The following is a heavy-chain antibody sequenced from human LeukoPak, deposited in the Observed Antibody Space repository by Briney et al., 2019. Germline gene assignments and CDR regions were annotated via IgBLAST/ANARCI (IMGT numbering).Heavy chain of an antibody. Sequence: PSETLSPTCSVSGDSINSGVSYWAWIRQPPGEGLEWIGTIYYSGSAGSTYYNPSLKSQVTISVDTSKNQFSLNLSSVTAADTAIYYCARHLYDKTGRPLDSWGQGTLVTVSS. J-gene: IGHJ4*02. D-gene: IGHD3-9*01. CDR1: GDSINSGVSY. V-gene: IGHV4-39*01. CDR2: IYYSGSAGST. CDR3: ARHLYDKTGRPLDS.